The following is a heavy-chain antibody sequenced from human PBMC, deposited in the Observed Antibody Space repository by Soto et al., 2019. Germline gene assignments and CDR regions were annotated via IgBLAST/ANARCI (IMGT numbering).Heavy chain of an antibody. CDR1: EFTFSNYW. D-gene: IGHD4-17*01. V-gene: IGHV3-74*02. J-gene: IGHJ6*02. CDR2: IKGDGSIT. CDR3: ARGAPDHYATDV. Sequence: EVQLVESGGGLVQPGGSLRLSCAASEFTFSNYWMHWVRQAPGKGLVWVSRIKGDGSITNYADSVKGRFTISRDNAKNTLFLQMDSVTAEDTAVYYCARGAPDHYATDVWGQGTTVTVSS.